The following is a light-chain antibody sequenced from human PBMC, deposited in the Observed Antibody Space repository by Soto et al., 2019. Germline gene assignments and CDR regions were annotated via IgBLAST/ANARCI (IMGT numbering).Light chain of an antibody. CDR3: QQLNSYPLT. Sequence: DIQLTQSPSFLSASVGDRVTITCRASQGISSYLAWYQQKPGKAPKLLIYAASTLRSGVPSRFSGSGSGTEFTLTISSLQPEDFATCYCQQLNSYPLTFGPGTKVDIK. J-gene: IGKJ3*01. V-gene: IGKV1-9*01. CDR2: AAS. CDR1: QGISSY.